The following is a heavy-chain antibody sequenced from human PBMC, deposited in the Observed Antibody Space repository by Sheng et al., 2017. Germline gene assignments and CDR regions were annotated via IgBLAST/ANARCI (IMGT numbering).Heavy chain of an antibody. V-gene: IGHV3-23*01. J-gene: IGHJ3*02. D-gene: IGHD2-2*02. CDR1: GFTFTTYA. CDR3: AKDGGPIPGTFAI. CDR2: ISGGGGGS. Sequence: EVQLLESGGGLVQPGGSLRLSCAASGFTFTTYAMNWVRQAPGKGLEWVAAISGGGGGSDYADSVKGRFIIFRDTSKSTLYLQMNSLRAEDTAVYYCAKDGGPIPGTFAIWGQGT.